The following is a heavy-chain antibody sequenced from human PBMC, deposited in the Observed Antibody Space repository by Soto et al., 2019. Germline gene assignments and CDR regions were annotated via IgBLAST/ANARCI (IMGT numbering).Heavy chain of an antibody. CDR3: ARDLGSGYDPGDY. CDR2: IIPIFGTT. Sequence: ASLKVSCKASGDLFSGYSISWVRQAPGQGLEWMGGIIPIFGTTNYAQRFHGRVTITADKSTSTVYMELYSLKSEDTAVYYCARDLGSGYDPGDYWG. J-gene: IGHJ4*01. V-gene: IGHV1-69*06. CDR1: GDLFSGYS. D-gene: IGHD5-12*01.